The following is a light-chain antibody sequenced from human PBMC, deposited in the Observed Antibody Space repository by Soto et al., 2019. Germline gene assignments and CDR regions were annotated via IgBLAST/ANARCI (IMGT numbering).Light chain of an antibody. Sequence: QSVLTQPPSASGTPGQRVIISCSGSSSNIGSITVNWYQQLPGTAPKLLIYSNNQRPSGVPDRISGSKSGTSASLAISGLQSEDEADYYCAAWDDSLNGVVFGGGTKLTVL. V-gene: IGLV1-44*01. CDR3: AAWDDSLNGVV. CDR1: SSNIGSIT. J-gene: IGLJ2*01. CDR2: SNN.